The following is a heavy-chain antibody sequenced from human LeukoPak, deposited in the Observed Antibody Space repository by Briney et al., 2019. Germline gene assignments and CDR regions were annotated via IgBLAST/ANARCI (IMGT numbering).Heavy chain of an antibody. CDR1: GFTFSSYA. V-gene: IGHV3-30-3*01. CDR2: ISYDGSNK. D-gene: IGHD3-22*01. CDR3: AISSAYYDGFDY. Sequence: GGSLRLSCAASGFTFSSYAMHWVRQAPGKGLEWVAVISYDGSNKYYADSVKGRFTISRDNSKNTLYLQMNSLRAEDTAVYYCAISSAYYDGFDYWGQGTLVAVSS. J-gene: IGHJ4*02.